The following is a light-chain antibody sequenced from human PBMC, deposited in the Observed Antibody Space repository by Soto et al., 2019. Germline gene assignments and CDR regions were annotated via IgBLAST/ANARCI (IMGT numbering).Light chain of an antibody. J-gene: IGKJ1*01. Sequence: DIVLTQSPATLSLSPGQRATLSCRASQSVSSSFLAWYQQKPGQAPRLLIYGASSRATGIPDRFSGSGSGTDFTLTISRLDPEDFAVYYCQQYGSSWTFGQGTKVDIK. CDR2: GAS. V-gene: IGKV3-20*01. CDR1: QSVSSSF. CDR3: QQYGSSWT.